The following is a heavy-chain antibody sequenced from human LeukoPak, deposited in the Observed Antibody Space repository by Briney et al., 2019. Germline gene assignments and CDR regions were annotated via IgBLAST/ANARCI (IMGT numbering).Heavy chain of an antibody. CDR2: IIPIFGTA. D-gene: IGHD2-2*01. J-gene: IGHJ5*02. CDR3: ARIEYQLLSPFDP. Sequence: SVKVSCKASGGTFSSYAISWVRQAPGQGLEWMGGIIPIFGTANYAQKFQGRVTITADESTSTAYMELSSLRSEDTAVYYCARIEYQLLSPFDPWGQGTPVTVSS. V-gene: IGHV1-69*13. CDR1: GGTFSSYA.